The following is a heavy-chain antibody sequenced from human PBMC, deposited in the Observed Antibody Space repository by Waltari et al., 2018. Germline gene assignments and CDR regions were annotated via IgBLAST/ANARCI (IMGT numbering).Heavy chain of an antibody. D-gene: IGHD6-6*01. Sequence: STNYNPSLKSRVTISVDTSKNQFSLKLSSMTAADTAVYYCARARYSSSSCFDYWGQGTLVTVSS. CDR2: ST. V-gene: IGHV4-59*01. J-gene: IGHJ4*02. CDR3: ARARYSSSSCFDY.